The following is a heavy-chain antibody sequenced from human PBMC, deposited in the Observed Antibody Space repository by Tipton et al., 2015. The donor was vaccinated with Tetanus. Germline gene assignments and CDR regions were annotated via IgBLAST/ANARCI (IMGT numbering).Heavy chain of an antibody. CDR3: ARGGIAAAGGCLDY. J-gene: IGHJ4*02. CDR2: VYYSGST. Sequence: LRLSCTVSGGSISSPNYYWGWIRQPPGKGMEWIGSVYYSGSTYYNPSLKSRVTISVDTSKNQFSLKLSSVTAADTAVYYCARGGIAAAGGCLDYWGQGTLVTVSS. V-gene: IGHV4-39*07. D-gene: IGHD6-13*01. CDR1: GGSISSPNYY.